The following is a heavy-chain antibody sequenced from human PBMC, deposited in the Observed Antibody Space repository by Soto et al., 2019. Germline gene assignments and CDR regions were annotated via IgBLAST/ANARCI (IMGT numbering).Heavy chain of an antibody. CDR3: ARGASGYYDSSGYYSPYYFDY. J-gene: IGHJ4*02. Sequence: SETLSLTCAVSGGSISSGGYSWSWIRQPPGKGLEWIGYIYHSGSTYYNPSLKSRVTISVDRSKNQFSLKLSSVTAADTAVYYCARGASGYYDSSGYYSPYYFDYWGQGTLVTVS. CDR2: IYHSGST. D-gene: IGHD3-22*01. V-gene: IGHV4-30-2*01. CDR1: GGSISSGGYS.